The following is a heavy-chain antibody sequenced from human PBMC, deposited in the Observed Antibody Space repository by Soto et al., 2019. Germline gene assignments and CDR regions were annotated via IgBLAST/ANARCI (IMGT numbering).Heavy chain of an antibody. D-gene: IGHD3-3*01. CDR3: ARVEIFGVVIEPNYFDY. J-gene: IGHJ4*02. V-gene: IGHV1-69*06. Sequence: QVQLVQSGAEVKKPGSSVKVSCKASGGTFSSYAISWLRQSPGQGLEWMGGIIPIFGTANYAEKFQGRVTITADKSTSTAYMELRSLRTEDTAVYYCARVEIFGVVIEPNYFDYWGQGTLVTVSS. CDR1: GGTFSSYA. CDR2: IIPIFGTA.